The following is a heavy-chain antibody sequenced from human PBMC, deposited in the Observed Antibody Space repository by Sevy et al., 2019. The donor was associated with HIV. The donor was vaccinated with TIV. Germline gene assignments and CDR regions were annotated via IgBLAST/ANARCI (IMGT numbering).Heavy chain of an antibody. J-gene: IGHJ4*02. CDR2: IWYDGSNK. CDR3: AKDKGLYYDSSGYLAEDY. Sequence: GGSLRLSCAASGFTFSSYGMHWVRQAPGKGLEWVAVIWYDGSNKYYADSVKGRFTISRDNSKNTLYLQMNSLRAEDTAVYYCAKDKGLYYDSSGYLAEDYWGQGTLVTVSS. D-gene: IGHD3-22*01. V-gene: IGHV3-33*06. CDR1: GFTFSSYG.